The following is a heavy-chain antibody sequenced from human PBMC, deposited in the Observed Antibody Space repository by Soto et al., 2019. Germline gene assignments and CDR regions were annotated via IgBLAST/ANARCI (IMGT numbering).Heavy chain of an antibody. Sequence: GGSLRLSCAASGFTFSSYAMHWVRQAPGKGLEWVAVISYDGSNKYYADSVKGRFTISRDNSKNTLYLQMNSLRAEDTAVYYCARGDTTVYSSSWHNRVYYYGMDVWGQGTTVTVSS. CDR1: GFTFSSYA. D-gene: IGHD6-13*01. J-gene: IGHJ6*02. CDR3: ARGDTTVYSSSWHNRVYYYGMDV. CDR2: ISYDGSNK. V-gene: IGHV3-30-3*01.